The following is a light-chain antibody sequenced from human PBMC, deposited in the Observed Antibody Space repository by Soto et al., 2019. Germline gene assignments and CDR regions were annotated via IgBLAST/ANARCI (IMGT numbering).Light chain of an antibody. CDR2: FAS. J-gene: IGKJ2*01. V-gene: IGKV1-39*01. Sequence: DFQMTQSPSSLSASVGGRVIITCRASQYISTYLNWYQQKPGKAPNLLIYFASRVESGVPSRFSGTGSGTEFTLTISSLQPEDLAAYYCQQGYSPPYSFGQGTKVEIK. CDR1: QYISTY. CDR3: QQGYSPPYS.